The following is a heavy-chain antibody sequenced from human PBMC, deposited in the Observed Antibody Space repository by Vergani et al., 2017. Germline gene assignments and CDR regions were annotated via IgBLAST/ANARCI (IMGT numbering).Heavy chain of an antibody. CDR3: ARSQGAGSYYGGLDS. CDR1: GFSFPGYA. J-gene: IGHJ3*02. V-gene: IGHV3-23*01. Sequence: EVQLLESGGGLVQPGGSLRLSCEASGFSFPGYAMSWVRQAPGKGLEWVSSVSGSSATPYYADSVKGRFIISRDNSKNTVYLQMNSLRPEDTAVYYCARSQGAGSYYGGLDSWGQGTMVTVSS. D-gene: IGHD3-10*01. CDR2: VSGSSATP.